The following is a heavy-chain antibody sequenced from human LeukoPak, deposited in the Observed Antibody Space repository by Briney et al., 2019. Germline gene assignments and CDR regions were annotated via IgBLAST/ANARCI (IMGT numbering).Heavy chain of an antibody. V-gene: IGHV4-4*02. CDR2: IYHSGST. D-gene: IGHD3-22*01. Sequence: PSATLSLTCAVSGGSISSSNWWSWVRQPPGKGLEWIGEIYHSGSTNYNPSLKSRVTISVDKSKNQFSLKLSSVTAADTAVYYCARDHDSSGYYYGLGYWGQGTLVTVSS. J-gene: IGHJ4*02. CDR3: ARDHDSSGYYYGLGY. CDR1: GGSISSSNW.